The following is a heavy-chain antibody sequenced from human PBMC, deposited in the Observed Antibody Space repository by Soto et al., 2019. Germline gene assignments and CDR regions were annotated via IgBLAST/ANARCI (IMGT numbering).Heavy chain of an antibody. V-gene: IGHV3-73*02. CDR3: ARLWSEREPNFDY. D-gene: IGHD1-26*01. Sequence: EVQLVESGGGLVQPGGSLKLSCAASGYTFSDSAMHWVRQASGKGLEWVGRIRSKANNYATVYAASVKGRFTTSRDDSRNTAYLQLNSLKTEDTAVYYCARLWSEREPNFDYWGQGTLVSVSS. CDR1: GYTFSDSA. J-gene: IGHJ4*02. CDR2: IRSKANNYAT.